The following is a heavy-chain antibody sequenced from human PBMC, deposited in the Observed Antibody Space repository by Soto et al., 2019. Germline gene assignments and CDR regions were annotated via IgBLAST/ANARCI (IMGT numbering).Heavy chain of an antibody. Sequence: QVQLVESGGGVVQPGMSLRLSGAASGFTCSSYAMHWVRQAPGKGLEWVSVISYDGSNKYYADSVKGRFNISRDNSKNTLYLQMNSLRAEDTAVYYCAREYAEGVLTGTAPFDYWGQGTLVTVAS. D-gene: IGHD1-20*01. CDR3: AREYAEGVLTGTAPFDY. V-gene: IGHV3-30-3*01. J-gene: IGHJ4*02. CDR2: ISYDGSNK. CDR1: GFTCSSYA.